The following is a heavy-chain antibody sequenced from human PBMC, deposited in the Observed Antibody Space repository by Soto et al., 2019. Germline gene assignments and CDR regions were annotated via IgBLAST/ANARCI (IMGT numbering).Heavy chain of an antibody. CDR1: GLSFSGSA. V-gene: IGHV3-73*01. D-gene: IGHD3-10*01. J-gene: IGHJ6*02. CDR2: IRSKANSYAT. Sequence: PXVCLRLACAACGLSFSGSAMHWVRQASGKGLEWVGRIRSKANSYATAYAASVRGRFTISRDDSKNTAYLQMNSLKTEDTAVYYCTTQDLGVRGVTPYYYYYGMEVWGQGTTVTVSS. CDR3: TTQDLGVRGVTPYYYYYGMEV.